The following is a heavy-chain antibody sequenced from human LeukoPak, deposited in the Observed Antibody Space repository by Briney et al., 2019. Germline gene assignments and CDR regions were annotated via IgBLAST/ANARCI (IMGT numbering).Heavy chain of an antibody. D-gene: IGHD2-2*01. J-gene: IGHJ6*03. CDR1: GYTFIGYY. CDR2: INPNSGGT. Sequence: GASVKVSCKASGYTFIGYYMHCVRQAPGQGLEWMGWINPNSGGTNYAQKFQGRVTMTRDTSISTAYMELSRLRSDDTAVYYCARGVVPAALYYYYYMDVWGKGTTVTVSS. V-gene: IGHV1-2*02. CDR3: ARGVVPAALYYYYYMDV.